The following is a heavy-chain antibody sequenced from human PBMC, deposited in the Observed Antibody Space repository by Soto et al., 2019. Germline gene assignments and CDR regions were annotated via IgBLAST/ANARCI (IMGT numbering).Heavy chain of an antibody. CDR3: ARDLRGSDFWSGSPDY. V-gene: IGHV4-59*01. Sequence: QVQLQESGPGLVKPSETLSLICTVSGGSISSYYWSWIRQPPGKGLEWIGYIYYSGSTNYNPSLKSRVTISVDTSKNQFSLKLSSVTAADTAVYYCARDLRGSDFWSGSPDYWGQGTLVTVSS. D-gene: IGHD3-3*01. CDR2: IYYSGST. J-gene: IGHJ4*02. CDR1: GGSISSYY.